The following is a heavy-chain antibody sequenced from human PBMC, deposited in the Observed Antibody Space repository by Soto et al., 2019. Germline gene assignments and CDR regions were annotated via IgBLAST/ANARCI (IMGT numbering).Heavy chain of an antibody. Sequence: GGSLRLSCAASGFTFSSHAISWVRQAPGKGLEWVSAISGTGLSTFYADSVKGRFTISRDNSKNTLYLQMNSLRVEDTAIYYCAKNRDGYHYTGKDVCGQGTTVTVYS. J-gene: IGHJ6*02. CDR1: GFTFSSHA. CDR3: AKNRDGYHYTGKDV. V-gene: IGHV3-23*01. CDR2: ISGTGLST.